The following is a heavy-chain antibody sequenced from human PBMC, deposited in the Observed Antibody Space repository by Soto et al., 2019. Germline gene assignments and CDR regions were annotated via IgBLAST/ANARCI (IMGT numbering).Heavy chain of an antibody. CDR2: ISGSGGST. V-gene: IGHV3-23*01. Sequence: PGGSLRLSCAASGFTFSSYAMSWVRQAPGKVLEWVSAISGSGGSTYYADSVKGRFTISRDNSKNTLYLQMNSLRAEDTAVYYCAKVEVLRYFDWPNRGYFDYWGQGTLVTVSS. D-gene: IGHD3-9*01. CDR3: AKVEVLRYFDWPNRGYFDY. CDR1: GFTFSSYA. J-gene: IGHJ4*02.